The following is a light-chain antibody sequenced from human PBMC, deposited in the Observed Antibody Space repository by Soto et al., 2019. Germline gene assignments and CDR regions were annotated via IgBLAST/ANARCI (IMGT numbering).Light chain of an antibody. CDR2: LVS. CDR1: QSLLNSNGYNY. V-gene: IGKV2-28*01. CDR3: MQALQTVWT. Sequence: DIVMTQSPLSLPVTPGEPASISCRSSQSLLNSNGYNYVDWFLQKPGQSTQLLIFLVSHRASGVPDSYSGSGSGTDFTLKISRVEAEDVAFYYFMQALQTVWTFGQGTKVEIK. J-gene: IGKJ1*01.